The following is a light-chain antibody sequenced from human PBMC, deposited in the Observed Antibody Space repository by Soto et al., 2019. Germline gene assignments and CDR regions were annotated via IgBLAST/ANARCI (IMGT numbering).Light chain of an antibody. CDR1: NIGSKS. Sequence: SYELTQPPSVSVAPGETARITCGGNNIGSKSVHWYQQRPGQAPVLVIYYDTDRPSGIPERFSGSNSGNTATLTISRVEAGDEADYYCQVWDSSSDSYVFGTGTKVTVL. V-gene: IGLV3-21*04. J-gene: IGLJ1*01. CDR3: QVWDSSSDSYV. CDR2: YDT.